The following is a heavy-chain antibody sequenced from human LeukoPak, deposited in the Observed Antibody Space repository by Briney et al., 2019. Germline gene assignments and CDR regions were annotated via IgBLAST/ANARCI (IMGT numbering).Heavy chain of an antibody. CDR2: IYHTGST. CDR3: ARDAGTWTTPCDY. J-gene: IGHJ4*02. D-gene: IGHD3/OR15-3a*01. CDR1: GYAISSGYY. V-gene: IGHV4-38-2*02. Sequence: SETLSLTCAVSGYAISSGYYWGWIRQPPGKGLEWIGSIYHTGSTYYNPSLKSRVTISVDTSKNQFSLNLSSLTPPDTALYYCARDAGTWTTPCDYWGQGTLVTVSS.